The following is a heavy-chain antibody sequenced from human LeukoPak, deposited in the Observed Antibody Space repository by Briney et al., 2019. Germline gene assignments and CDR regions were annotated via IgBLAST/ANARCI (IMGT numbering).Heavy chain of an antibody. CDR2: IIPIFGTA. Sequence: SVTVSCTASGGTFSSYAISWVRQAPGQGLEWMGGIIPIFGTANYAQKFQGRVTITADESTSTAYMELSSLRSEDTAVYYCARACGGSQFFGYWGQGTLVTVSS. CDR3: ARACGGSQFFGY. V-gene: IGHV1-69*13. J-gene: IGHJ4*02. D-gene: IGHD3-16*01. CDR1: GGTFSSYA.